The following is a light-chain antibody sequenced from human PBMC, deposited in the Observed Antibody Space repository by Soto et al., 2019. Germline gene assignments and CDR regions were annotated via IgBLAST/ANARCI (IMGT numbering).Light chain of an antibody. Sequence: SYELTQPPSVSVAPGKTARITCGGNNIGTNSVHWYQQNPGQAPVLVVYYDGDRPSGIPERFSGSKSGNTATLTISSVEAGDEADYYCQVWDITSIHPVVFGGGTQLTVL. CDR2: YDG. CDR1: NIGTNS. CDR3: QVWDITSIHPVV. J-gene: IGLJ2*01. V-gene: IGLV3-21*04.